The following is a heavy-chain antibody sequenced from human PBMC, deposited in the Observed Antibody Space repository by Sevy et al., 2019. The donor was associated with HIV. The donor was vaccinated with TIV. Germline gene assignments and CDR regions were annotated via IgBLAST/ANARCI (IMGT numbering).Heavy chain of an antibody. CDR1: GFTFSSYS. Sequence: GGSLRLSCAASGFTFSSYSMNWVRQAPGKGLEWVSSISSSSSYIYYADSVKGRFTISRDNAKNSLYLQMNILRAEDTAVYYCARVLRFLEWPTPLGYWGQGTLVTVSS. CDR3: ARVLRFLEWPTPLGY. D-gene: IGHD3-3*01. J-gene: IGHJ4*02. V-gene: IGHV3-21*01. CDR2: ISSSSSYI.